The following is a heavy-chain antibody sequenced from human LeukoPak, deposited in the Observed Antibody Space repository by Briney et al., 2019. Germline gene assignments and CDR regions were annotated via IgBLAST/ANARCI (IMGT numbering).Heavy chain of an antibody. Sequence: GGSLRLSCAASGFTFNIYAMTWVRQAPGKGLEWVSAIGGDGHSTDYADSVKGRLTISRDNAKNTLYLQMNSLRAEDTAVYYCARVGGSSWGYFYYHMDVWGKGTAVTVSS. V-gene: IGHV3-23*01. CDR2: IGGDGHST. CDR3: ARVGGSSWGYFYYHMDV. CDR1: GFTFNIYA. D-gene: IGHD6-13*01. J-gene: IGHJ6*03.